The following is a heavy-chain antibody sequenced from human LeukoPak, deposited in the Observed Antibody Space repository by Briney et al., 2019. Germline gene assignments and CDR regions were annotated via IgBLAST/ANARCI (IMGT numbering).Heavy chain of an antibody. CDR3: ARDYGDYANWFDP. V-gene: IGHV4-59*01. Sequence: PSETLSLTRTVSGGSLSNYYWIWIRQPPGKGLEWIGYIYYSGNTNYNPSLKSRVTISVDTSKNQFSLKLNSVTAAGTAVYYCARDYGDYANWFDPWGQGTLVTVSS. D-gene: IGHD4-17*01. CDR2: IYYSGNT. CDR1: GGSLSNYY. J-gene: IGHJ5*02.